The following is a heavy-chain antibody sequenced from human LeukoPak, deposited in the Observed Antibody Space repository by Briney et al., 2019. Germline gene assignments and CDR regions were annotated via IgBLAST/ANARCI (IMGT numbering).Heavy chain of an antibody. D-gene: IGHD2-2*01. CDR1: GFTFSTYW. Sequence: GGSLRLSCAASGFTFSTYWMHWVRQAPGKGLVWVSRIKGDGSGTIYADSVKGRFTISRDNARNTLNLQMNSLRAEDTAVYYCARDRNYQLSPPWGQGTLVTVSS. CDR2: IKGDGSGT. CDR3: ARDRNYQLSPP. V-gene: IGHV3-74*01. J-gene: IGHJ4*02.